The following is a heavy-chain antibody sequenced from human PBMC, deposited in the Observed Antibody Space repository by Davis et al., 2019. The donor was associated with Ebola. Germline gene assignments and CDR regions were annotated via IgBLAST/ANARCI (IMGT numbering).Heavy chain of an antibody. CDR2: IYYSGST. V-gene: IGHV4-59*01. CDR1: GGSISNYY. CDR3: ARARPYWFDP. Sequence: SETLSLTCTVSGGSISNYYWSWIRQPPGKGLEWIGYIYYSGSTNYNPSLKSRVTISVDTSKNQFSLKLSSVTAADTAVYYCARARPYWFDPWGQGTLVTVSS. J-gene: IGHJ5*02.